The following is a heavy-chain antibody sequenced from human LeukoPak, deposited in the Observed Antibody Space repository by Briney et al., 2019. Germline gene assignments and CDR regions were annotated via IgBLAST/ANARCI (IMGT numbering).Heavy chain of an antibody. CDR3: ARDGIAVAFVAYYFDY. D-gene: IGHD6-19*01. V-gene: IGHV3-30*19. J-gene: IGHJ4*02. CDR2: IWYDGSNK. CDR1: GFTFSSYG. Sequence: GRSLRLSCAASGFTFSSYGMHWVRQAPGKGLEWVAVIWYDGSNKYYADSVKGRFTISRDNSKNTLYLQMNSLRAEDTAVYYCARDGIAVAFVAYYFDYWGQGTLVTVSS.